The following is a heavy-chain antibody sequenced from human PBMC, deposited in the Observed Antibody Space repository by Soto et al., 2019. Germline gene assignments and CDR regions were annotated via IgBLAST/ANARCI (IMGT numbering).Heavy chain of an antibody. CDR1: GFTFSSYA. Sequence: PGGSLRLSCAASGFTFSSYAMHWVRQAPGKGLEWVAVISYDGSNKYYADSVKGRFTISRDNSKNTLYLQMNSLRSEDTAVYYCARVGSWYLGAHHPSRYYFDYWGQGTLVTVSS. D-gene: IGHD6-13*01. CDR2: ISYDGSNK. J-gene: IGHJ4*02. V-gene: IGHV3-30-3*01. CDR3: ARVGSWYLGAHHPSRYYFDY.